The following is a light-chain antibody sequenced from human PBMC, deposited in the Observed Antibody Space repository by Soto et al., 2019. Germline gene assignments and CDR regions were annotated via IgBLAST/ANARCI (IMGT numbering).Light chain of an antibody. CDR2: AAS. Sequence: DIQMTQSPSSLSASVGDRVTITCRASQGIRNGLTWYQQKPGKAPKRLIYAASSLQSGVPSRFSGSGSGTEFTLTISSLQPEDFATYYCLQHDVHPLTFGQGTRVEIK. J-gene: IGKJ1*01. CDR1: QGIRNG. V-gene: IGKV1-17*01. CDR3: LQHDVHPLT.